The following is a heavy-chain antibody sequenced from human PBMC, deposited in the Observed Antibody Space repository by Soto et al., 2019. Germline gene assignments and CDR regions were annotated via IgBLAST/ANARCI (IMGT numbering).Heavy chain of an antibody. V-gene: IGHV1-69*02. Sequence: QVQLVQSGAEVKKPGSSVKVSCKASGGTFSSYTISWVRQAPGQGLEWMGRIIPILGIANYAQKFQGRVTITADKSPSTAYMELSSLRSEDTAVYYCATLIAAAGIYFDYWGQGTLVTVSS. D-gene: IGHD6-13*01. CDR3: ATLIAAAGIYFDY. J-gene: IGHJ4*02. CDR1: GGTFSSYT. CDR2: IIPILGIA.